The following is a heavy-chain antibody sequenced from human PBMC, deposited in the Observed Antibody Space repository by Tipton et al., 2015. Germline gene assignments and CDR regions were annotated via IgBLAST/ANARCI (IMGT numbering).Heavy chain of an antibody. CDR3: ARVGGSPSPTAYLDY. J-gene: IGHJ4*02. D-gene: IGHD6-6*01. CDR1: GGSIHNYY. CDR2: IYSIGSG. Sequence: TLSLTCTVSGGSIHNYYWSWIRQPPGKGLEWIGSIYSIGSGYYNPSLKSGVPMSVDTSKNQFSLRLTPVTAADTAVYYCARVGGSPSPTAYLDYWGQGTLVTVSS. V-gene: IGHV4-59*01.